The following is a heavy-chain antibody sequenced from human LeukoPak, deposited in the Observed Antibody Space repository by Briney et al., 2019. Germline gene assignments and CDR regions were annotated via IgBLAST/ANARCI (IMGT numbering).Heavy chain of an antibody. CDR3: ARDFYGSGSYYNDGFDY. CDR2: IYHSGST. CDR1: GYSISCGYY. J-gene: IGHJ4*02. Sequence: SETLSLTCTVSGYSISCGYYWGWIRQPPGKGLEWIGSIYHSGSTYYNPSLKSRVTISVDTSKNQFSLKLSSVTAADTAVYYCARDFYGSGSYYNDGFDYWGQGTLVTVSS. D-gene: IGHD3-10*01. V-gene: IGHV4-38-2*02.